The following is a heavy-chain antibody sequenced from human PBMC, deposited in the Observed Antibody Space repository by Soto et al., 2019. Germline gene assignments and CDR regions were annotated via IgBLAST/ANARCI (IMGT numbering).Heavy chain of an antibody. J-gene: IGHJ6*03. V-gene: IGHV4-59*08. CDR3: ARMGPTALGVVPSAMCGYYYYMDV. CDR1: GGSISSYY. D-gene: IGHD2-2*01. Sequence: SETLSLTCTVSGGSISSYYWSWIRQPPGKGLEWIGYIYYSGSTNYNPSLKSRVTISVDTSKNQFSLKLSSVTAADTAVYYCARMGPTALGVVPSAMCGYYYYMDVCGKGTTGTVS. CDR2: IYYSGST.